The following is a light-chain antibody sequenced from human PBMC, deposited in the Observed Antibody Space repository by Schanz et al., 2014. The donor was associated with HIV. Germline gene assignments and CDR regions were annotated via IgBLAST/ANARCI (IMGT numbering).Light chain of an antibody. CDR2: DVT. Sequence: QSALTQPPSASGSLGQSVTISCTGTSSDVGRSDYVSWYQQCPGKAPKLMIYDVTQRPSGVPARFSGSKSGTSASLAISGLQSDDEADYYCATWDVSLNGPVFGGGTKLTVL. CDR1: SSDVGRSDY. J-gene: IGLJ2*01. V-gene: IGLV2-8*01. CDR3: ATWDVSLNGPV.